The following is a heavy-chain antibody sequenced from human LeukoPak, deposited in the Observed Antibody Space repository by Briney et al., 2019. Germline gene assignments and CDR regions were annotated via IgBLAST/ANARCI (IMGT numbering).Heavy chain of an antibody. CDR1: GFTFSSYA. V-gene: IGHV3-30-3*01. CDR2: ISYDGSNK. Sequence: PGGSLRLSCAASGFTFSSYAMHWVRQAPGKGLEWVAVISYDGSNKYYADSVKGRFTISRDNSKNTLYLQMNSLRAEDTAVYYCARGDWFDPWGQRTLVTVSS. CDR3: ARGDWFDP. J-gene: IGHJ5*02.